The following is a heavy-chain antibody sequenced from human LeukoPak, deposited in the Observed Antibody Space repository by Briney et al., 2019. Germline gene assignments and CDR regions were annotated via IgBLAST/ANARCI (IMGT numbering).Heavy chain of an antibody. Sequence: SVKVSCKASGGTFSSYAISWVRQAPGQGLEWMGRIIPILGLANYAQKFQGRVTITADKSTSTAYMELSSLRSEDTAVYYCARVEGDYGDYADYWGQGTLVTVSS. CDR2: IIPILGLA. CDR1: GGTFSSYA. J-gene: IGHJ4*02. V-gene: IGHV1-69*04. D-gene: IGHD4-17*01. CDR3: ARVEGDYGDYADY.